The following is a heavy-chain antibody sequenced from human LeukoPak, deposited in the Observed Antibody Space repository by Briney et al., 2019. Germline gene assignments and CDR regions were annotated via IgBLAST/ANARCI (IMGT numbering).Heavy chain of an antibody. V-gene: IGHV4-30-4*08. J-gene: IGHJ1*01. D-gene: IGHD3-22*01. CDR2: IYHSGGT. Sequence: PSETLSLTCGVSGGSISSAEYYWTWIRQPPGKGLEWIGYIYHSGGTYYNPSLKSRLSMSVDTSKKQFSLKLSSVTAADTAVYYCARGFMGSGYYYRYFQHWGQGTLVTVSS. CDR1: GGSISSAEYY. CDR3: ARGFMGSGYYYRYFQH.